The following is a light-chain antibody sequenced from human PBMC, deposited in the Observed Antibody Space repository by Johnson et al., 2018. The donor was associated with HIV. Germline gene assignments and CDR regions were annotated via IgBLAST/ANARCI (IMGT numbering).Light chain of an antibody. Sequence: QSVLTQPPSVSAAPGQKVTISCSGSRSNIGNNYVSWYQQLPGTAPKLLIYDNNKRPSGIPDRFSGSKSGTSATLGITGLQTGDEADYYCGTWDTSLSDGGIFGTGTKVTVL. J-gene: IGLJ1*01. CDR2: DNN. CDR3: GTWDTSLSDGGI. V-gene: IGLV1-51*01. CDR1: RSNIGNNY.